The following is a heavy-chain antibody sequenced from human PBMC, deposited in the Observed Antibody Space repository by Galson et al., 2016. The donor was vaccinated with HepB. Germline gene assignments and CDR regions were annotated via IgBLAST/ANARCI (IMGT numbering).Heavy chain of an antibody. D-gene: IGHD2-15*01. V-gene: IGHV3-48*01. CDR1: GFTFGSYS. CDR3: ARGGASCSGGSCYFWFDP. CDR2: ISSSSSTV. Sequence: SLRLSCAASGFTFGSYSMNWVRQAPGKGLEWVSYISSSSSTVYYADPVKGRFTISRDNAKNSLYLQMNSLRAEDTAVYYCARGGASCSGGSCYFWFDPWGQGTPVTVSS. J-gene: IGHJ5*02.